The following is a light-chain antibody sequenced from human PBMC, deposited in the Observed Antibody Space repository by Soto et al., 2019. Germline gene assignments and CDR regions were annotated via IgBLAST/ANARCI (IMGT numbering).Light chain of an antibody. Sequence: EIVLTQSPGTLSLPPGERATLSCRASQSLSSSQLAWYQQKPGQAPRLLIYGASTRATGIPARFSGSGAGTDFTLTITSLQSEDFGVYFCQQYKDWPTTFGQGTKVDIK. CDR2: GAS. J-gene: IGKJ1*01. CDR3: QQYKDWPTT. CDR1: QSLSSS. V-gene: IGKV3-15*01.